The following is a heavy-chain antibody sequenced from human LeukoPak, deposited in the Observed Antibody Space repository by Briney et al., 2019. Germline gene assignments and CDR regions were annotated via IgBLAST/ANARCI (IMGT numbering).Heavy chain of an antibody. D-gene: IGHD5-24*01. V-gene: IGHV3-48*01. CDR1: GFTFSTYS. J-gene: IGHJ4*02. CDR3: ARENLRDGYNTGHFDY. CDR2: ISSSSSTI. Sequence: GGSLRLSCAASGFTFSTYSMNWVRQAPGKGLEWVSYISSSSSTIYYADSVKGRFTISRDNAKNSLYLQMNSLRAEDTAVYYCARENLRDGYNTGHFDYWGQGTLVTVSS.